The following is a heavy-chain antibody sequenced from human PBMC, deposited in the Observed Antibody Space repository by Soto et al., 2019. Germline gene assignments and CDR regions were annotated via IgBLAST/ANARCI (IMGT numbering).Heavy chain of an antibody. V-gene: IGHV4-30-4*01. Sequence: SETLSLTCTVSGGSISGGGYYWSWIRQPPGKGLEWIGYIYYSGSTYYNPSLKSRVTISVDTSKSQFSLKLSSVTAADTAVYYSPRRDSPSAYLYYFDYWGQGTLVTVSS. CDR3: PRRDSPSAYLYYFDY. CDR1: GGSISGGGYY. J-gene: IGHJ4*02. D-gene: IGHD3-16*01. CDR2: IYYSGST.